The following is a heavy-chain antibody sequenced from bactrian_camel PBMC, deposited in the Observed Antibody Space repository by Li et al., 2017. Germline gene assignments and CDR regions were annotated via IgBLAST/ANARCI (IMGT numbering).Heavy chain of an antibody. V-gene: IGHV3S40*01. D-gene: IGHD2*01. CDR1: GNIVGYYY. CDR3: AAGRGSGRYCYAWDY. CDR2: LYRGGTTT. J-gene: IGHJ4*01. Sequence: VQLVESGGGSVQAGGSLRLSCAASGNIVGYYYMGWFRQAPGKAREGVAALYRGGTTTYYAGSVKGRFTISHDNANNTMYLQMNGLKPEDIAMYYCAAGRGSGRYCYAWDYWGQGTQVTVS.